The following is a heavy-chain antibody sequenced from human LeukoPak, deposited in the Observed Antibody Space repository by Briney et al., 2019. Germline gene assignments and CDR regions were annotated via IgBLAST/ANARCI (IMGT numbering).Heavy chain of an antibody. CDR1: GGSISSYY. D-gene: IGHD3-22*01. Sequence: PSETLSLTCTVSGGSISSYYWSWIRQPPGQGLEWIGYIYYSGSTNYNPSLKSRVTISVDTSKNQFSLKLSSVTAADTAVYYCAREGHYYDSSGYYSNYYYYYMDVWGKGTTVTVSS. J-gene: IGHJ6*03. V-gene: IGHV4-59*01. CDR2: IYYSGST. CDR3: AREGHYYDSSGYYSNYYYYYMDV.